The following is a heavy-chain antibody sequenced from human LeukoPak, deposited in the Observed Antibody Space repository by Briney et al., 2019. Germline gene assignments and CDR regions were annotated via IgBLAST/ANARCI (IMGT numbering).Heavy chain of an antibody. CDR3: ANSDDYYDSSGLDY. J-gene: IGHJ4*02. V-gene: IGHV3-30*18. Sequence: GGSLRLSCAASGFTFSSYGMHWVRQAPGKGLEWVAVISYDGSNKYYADSVKGRFTISRDNSKNTLYLQMNSLRAEDTAVYYCANSDDYYDSSGLDYWGQGTLVAVSS. D-gene: IGHD3-22*01. CDR2: ISYDGSNK. CDR1: GFTFSSYG.